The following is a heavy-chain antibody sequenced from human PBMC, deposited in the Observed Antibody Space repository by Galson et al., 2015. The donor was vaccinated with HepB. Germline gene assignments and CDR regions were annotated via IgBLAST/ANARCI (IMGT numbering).Heavy chain of an antibody. D-gene: IGHD3-10*01. CDR3: TRQVPGYYGSGSLYGMDV. J-gene: IGHJ6*02. CDR1: GFTFSVSA. CDR2: IRNKPNSYAT. V-gene: IGHV3-73*01. Sequence: SLRLSCAASGFTFSVSAVHRVREASGKGLEWVGRIRNKPNSYATAYAASVEGRFTISRDHTKNTAYLQMNSLKTEDTAVYYCTRQVPGYYGSGSLYGMDVWGRGTTVTVSS.